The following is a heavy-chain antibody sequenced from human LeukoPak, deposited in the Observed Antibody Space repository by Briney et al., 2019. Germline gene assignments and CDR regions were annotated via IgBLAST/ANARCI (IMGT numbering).Heavy chain of an antibody. CDR2: INPNSGGT. D-gene: IGHD6-13*01. J-gene: IGHJ3*02. Sequence: ASVKVSCKASGYTFTGYYMHWVRQAPGQGLEWMGWINPNSGGTNYAQKFQGRVTMTRDTSISTAYMELSSLRSEDTAVYYCARAYSSWDAFDIWGQGTMVTVSS. V-gene: IGHV1-2*02. CDR1: GYTFTGYY. CDR3: ARAYSSWDAFDI.